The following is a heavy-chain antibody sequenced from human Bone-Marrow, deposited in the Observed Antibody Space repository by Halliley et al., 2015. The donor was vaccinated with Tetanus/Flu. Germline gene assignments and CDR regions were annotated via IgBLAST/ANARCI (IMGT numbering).Heavy chain of an antibody. J-gene: IGHJ4*02. CDR1: GGSISSYY. D-gene: IGHD3-22*01. V-gene: IGHV4-59*01. CDR3: ARGLYYDSSTPSGDSDY. Sequence: LRLSCTVSGGSISSYYWSWIRQPPGKGLEWIGYIYPSGSTNYNPSLKSRVTISVDTSKNQFSLKLSFVTAADTAVYFCARGLYYDSSTPSGDSDYRGQVTLVNVSS. CDR2: IYPSGST.